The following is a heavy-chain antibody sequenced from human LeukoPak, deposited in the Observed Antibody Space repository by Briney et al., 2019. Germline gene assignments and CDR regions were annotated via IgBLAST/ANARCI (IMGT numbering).Heavy chain of an antibody. J-gene: IGHJ1*01. V-gene: IGHV4-61*02. CDR3: ARAIRYDSNGYYFSPEEYFQH. CDR1: GGSISSGSYY. D-gene: IGHD3-22*01. Sequence: SQTLSLTCTVSGGSISSGSYYWSWIRQPAGKGLEWIGRIYTSGSSNYNPSLKSRVTISVDTSKNQFSLKLSSATAADTAVYYCARAIRYDSNGYYFSPEEYFQHWGQGTLVTVSS. CDR2: IYTSGSS.